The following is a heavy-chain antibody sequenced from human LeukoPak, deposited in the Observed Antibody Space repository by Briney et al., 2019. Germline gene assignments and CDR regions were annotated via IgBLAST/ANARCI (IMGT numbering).Heavy chain of an antibody. V-gene: IGHV3-9*01. Sequence: PGRSLRLSCAASGFTFDDYAMHWVRQAPGKGLEWVSGISWNSGNIGYADSVKGRFTISRDNGKSCLYLQMNSLRAEDTALYYCAKGVRITMVRGAFDIWGQGTMVTVSS. CDR2: ISWNSGNI. J-gene: IGHJ3*02. D-gene: IGHD3-10*01. CDR3: AKGVRITMVRGAFDI. CDR1: GFTFDDYA.